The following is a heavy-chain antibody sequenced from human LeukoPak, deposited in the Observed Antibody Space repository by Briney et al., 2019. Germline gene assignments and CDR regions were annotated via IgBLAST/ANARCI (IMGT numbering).Heavy chain of an antibody. CDR3: ARDGASIDDQYYGLDV. CDR1: GFTFNSYT. CDR2: IRSNSRGI. V-gene: IGHV3-21*06. D-gene: IGHD1-1*01. Sequence: GSLRLSCAASGFTFNSYTMNWVRQAPGKGLESVSSIRSNSRGINYADSVKGRFTISRDNDKNTVFLEMSSLRAEDTAVYYCARDGASIDDQYYGLDVWGQGTTVTVSS. J-gene: IGHJ6*02.